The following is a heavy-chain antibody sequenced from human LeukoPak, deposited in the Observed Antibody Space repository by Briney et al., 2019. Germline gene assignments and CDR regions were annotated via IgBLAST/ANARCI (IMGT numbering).Heavy chain of an antibody. CDR1: GFTITSYG. D-gene: IGHD5-24*01. J-gene: IGHJ3*02. CDR2: INPGNGSP. V-gene: IGHV1-38-4*01. CDR3: ARPGWRPPNKTRVRFYGFDI. Sequence: GASVKVSCYFSGFTITSYGIHWVQQSPGQGLEWMGWINPGNGSPRCAKKFQGRLTMTRDMSTTTAYTDLTSLTSEDMAVYYYARPGWRPPNKTRVRFYGFDIWGQGTMVTVSS.